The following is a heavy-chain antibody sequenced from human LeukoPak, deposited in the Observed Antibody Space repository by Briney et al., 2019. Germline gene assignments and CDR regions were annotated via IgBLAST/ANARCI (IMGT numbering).Heavy chain of an antibody. D-gene: IGHD6-13*01. V-gene: IGHV4-39*01. J-gene: IGHJ4*02. CDR2: IYYSGST. CDR3: ATSRPLYSSSWYADY. Sequence: SETLSLTCTVSGGSISSSSYYWGWIRQPPGKGLEWIGSIYYSGSTYYNPSLKSRVTISVDTSKNQFSLKLSSVTAADTAVYYCATSRPLYSSSWYADYWGQGTLVTVSS. CDR1: GGSISSSSYY.